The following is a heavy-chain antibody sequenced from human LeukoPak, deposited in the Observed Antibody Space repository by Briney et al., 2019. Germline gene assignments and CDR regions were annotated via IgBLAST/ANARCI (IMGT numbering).Heavy chain of an antibody. J-gene: IGHJ6*02. CDR1: GFTFSNYA. V-gene: IGHV3-30-3*01. D-gene: IGHD6-19*01. CDR3: AREAVRGIAVAGRVDYYYGMDV. Sequence: VQSGGSLRLSCAASGFTFSNYALHWVRQAPGKGLEWVAVISYDGNTKYYADSVKGRFTISRDNSKNTLYLQMNSLRAEDTAVYYCAREAVRGIAVAGRVDYYYGMDVWGQGTTVTVSS. CDR2: ISYDGNTK.